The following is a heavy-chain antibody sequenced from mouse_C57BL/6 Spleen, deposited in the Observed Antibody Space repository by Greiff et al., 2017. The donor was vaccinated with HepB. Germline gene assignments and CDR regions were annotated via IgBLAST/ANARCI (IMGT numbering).Heavy chain of an antibody. CDR1: GYTFTDYN. D-gene: IGHD1-1*01. CDR3: ARDYYGSTY. CDR2: INPNNGGT. V-gene: IGHV1-22*01. J-gene: IGHJ3*01. Sequence: EVKLMESGPELVKPGASVKMSCKASGYTFTDYNMHWVKQSHGKSLEWIGYINPNNGGTSHNQKFKGKATLTVNKSSSTAYMELRSLTSEDSAVYYCARDYYGSTYWGQGTLVTVSA.